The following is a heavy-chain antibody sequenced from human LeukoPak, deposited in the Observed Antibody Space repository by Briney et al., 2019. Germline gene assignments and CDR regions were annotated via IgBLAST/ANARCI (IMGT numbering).Heavy chain of an antibody. V-gene: IGHV4-39*02. Sequence: SETLSLTCTVSGGSLSSGNYQWGWIRQPPGKGLEWIALTSHSGTTYYNPSLKSRVTMSVDTSKNQFSLKLNSVTAADTAVYYCLRDQDCSGGDCQVCWGQGTLVTVSS. CDR1: GGSLSSGNYQ. CDR2: TSHSGTT. D-gene: IGHD2-15*01. CDR3: LRDQDCSGGDCQVC. J-gene: IGHJ4*02.